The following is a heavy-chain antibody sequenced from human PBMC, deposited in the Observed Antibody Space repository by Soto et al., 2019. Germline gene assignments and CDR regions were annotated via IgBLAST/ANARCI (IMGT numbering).Heavy chain of an antibody. V-gene: IGHV1-3*01. J-gene: IGHJ6*02. D-gene: IGHD2-15*01. CDR2: LSVGNGDT. CDR1: GYTLTDFS. Sequence: ASVKVSCKASGYTLTDFSMHWVRQAPGQRPEWMGWLSVGNGDTKYSQKFQGRVTITRDTSARTAYMELSNLRSEDTAVYYCATSEGDCGGGSCYNYFYYYGKDVWGQGNXVTVSS. CDR3: ATSEGDCGGGSCYNYFYYYGKDV.